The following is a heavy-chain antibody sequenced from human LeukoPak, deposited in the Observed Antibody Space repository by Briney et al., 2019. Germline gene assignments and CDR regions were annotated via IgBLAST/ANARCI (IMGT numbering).Heavy chain of an antibody. CDR3: ATDLLPTYYYDSSGYLFQH. J-gene: IGHJ1*01. V-gene: IGHV1-69*10. Sequence: GASVKVSCKASGGTFSSYAISWVRQAPGQGLEWMGGIIPILGIANYAQKFQGRVTITADKSTSTAYMELSSLRSEDTAVYYCATDLLPTYYYDSSGYLFQHWGQGTLVTVSS. D-gene: IGHD3-22*01. CDR2: IIPILGIA. CDR1: GGTFSSYA.